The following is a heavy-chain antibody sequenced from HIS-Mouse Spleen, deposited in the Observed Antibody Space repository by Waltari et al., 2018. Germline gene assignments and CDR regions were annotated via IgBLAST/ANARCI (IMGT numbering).Heavy chain of an antibody. Sequence: QVQLVESGGGVVQPGRSLRLSCAPSGFPFSSHGMPWVRQAPGKGLGWVAVISYDGSNKYYADSVKGRFTISRDNSKNTLYLQMNSLRAEDTAVYYCAKASSGWLDYWGQGTLVTVSS. CDR3: AKASSGWLDY. J-gene: IGHJ4*02. D-gene: IGHD6-19*01. CDR1: GFPFSSHG. CDR2: ISYDGSNK. V-gene: IGHV3-30*18.